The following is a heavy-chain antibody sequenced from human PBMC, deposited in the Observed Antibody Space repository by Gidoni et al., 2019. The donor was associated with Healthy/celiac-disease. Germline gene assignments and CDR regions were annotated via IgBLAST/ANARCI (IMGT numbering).Heavy chain of an antibody. D-gene: IGHD3-22*01. V-gene: IGHV1-3*01. J-gene: IGHJ4*02. Sequence: QVQLVQFGAEVKKPGASVKVSCKASGYTFTSYAMHWVRQAPGQRLEWMGWINAGNGNTKYSQKFQGRVTITRDTSASTAYMELSSLRSEDTAVYYCARGDPYYDSSGYPTDWGQGTLVTVSS. CDR3: ARGDPYYDSSGYPTD. CDR2: INAGNGNT. CDR1: GYTFTSYA.